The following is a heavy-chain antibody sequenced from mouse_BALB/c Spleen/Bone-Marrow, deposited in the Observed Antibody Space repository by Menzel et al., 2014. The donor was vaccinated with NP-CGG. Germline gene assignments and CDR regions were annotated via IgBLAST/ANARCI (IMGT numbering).Heavy chain of an antibody. J-gene: IGHJ3*01. Sequence: EVQLVESGGGLVQPGGSLRLSCATSGFTFTDYYMSWVRQPPGKAPEWLGFIRNKANGYTTEYSASVKGRFTISRDNSQSILYLQMNTLRAEDSATYYCARDVGNYVRFAYWGQGTLVTVSA. V-gene: IGHV7-3*02. CDR3: ARDVGNYVRFAY. CDR2: IRNKANGYTT. D-gene: IGHD2-1*01. CDR1: GFTFTDYY.